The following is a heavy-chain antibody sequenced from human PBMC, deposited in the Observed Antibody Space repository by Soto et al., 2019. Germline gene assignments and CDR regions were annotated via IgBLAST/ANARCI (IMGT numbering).Heavy chain of an antibody. CDR2: IYYTGNS. Sequence: QVHLQESGPGLVKSSETLFLTCSVSGYSIDSGYYWGWMRQPPGKGLEWLASIYYTGNSYYNPSLKSRVSISVDTSKNQFSLNLTSLTSADTAVYYCVRVARTYGADKPWGHGTLVTVSS. V-gene: IGHV4-38-2*02. CDR3: VRVARTYGADKP. D-gene: IGHD1-1*01. CDR1: GYSIDSGYY. J-gene: IGHJ5*02.